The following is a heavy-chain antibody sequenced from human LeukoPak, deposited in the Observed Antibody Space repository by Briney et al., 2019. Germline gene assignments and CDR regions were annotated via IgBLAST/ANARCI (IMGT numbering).Heavy chain of an antibody. CDR2: INHSGST. CDR1: GGSFSGYY. J-gene: IGHJ4*02. Sequence: SETLSLTCAVYGGSFSGYYWSWIRQPPGKGLEWIGEINHSGSTNYNPSLKSRVTISVDTSKNQFSLKLSSVTAADTAVYYCASYYCSGGSCYSASWVYWGQGTLVTVSS. D-gene: IGHD2-15*01. V-gene: IGHV4-34*01. CDR3: ASYYCSGGSCYSASWVY.